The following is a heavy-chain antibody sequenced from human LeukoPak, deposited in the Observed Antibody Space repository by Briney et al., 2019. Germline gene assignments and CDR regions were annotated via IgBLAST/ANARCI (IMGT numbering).Heavy chain of an antibody. CDR3: ARGFTVTTSYYYYYYMDV. J-gene: IGHJ6*03. CDR1: GGSFSGYY. CDR2: INHSGST. Sequence: SETLSLTCAVYGGSFSGYYWSWIRQPPGKGLEWIGEINHSGSTNYNPSLKSRVTISVDTSKNQFSLKLSSVTAADTAVYYCARGFTVTTSYYYYYYMDVWGKGTTVTVSS. D-gene: IGHD4-11*01. V-gene: IGHV4-34*01.